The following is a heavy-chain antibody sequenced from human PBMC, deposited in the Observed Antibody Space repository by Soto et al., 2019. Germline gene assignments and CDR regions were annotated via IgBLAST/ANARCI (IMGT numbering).Heavy chain of an antibody. Sequence: QLQLQESGSGLVKPSQTLSLTCAVSGGSISSGGYSWSWIRQPPGKGLEWIGYIYHSGSTYYNPSLKSRVTISVDRSKNQFSLKLSSVTAADTAVYYCARFGGTSCYNWSCYFDYWGQGTLVTVSS. CDR2: IYHSGST. J-gene: IGHJ4*02. CDR3: ARFGGTSCYNWSCYFDY. V-gene: IGHV4-30-2*01. CDR1: GGSISSGGYS. D-gene: IGHD2-2*02.